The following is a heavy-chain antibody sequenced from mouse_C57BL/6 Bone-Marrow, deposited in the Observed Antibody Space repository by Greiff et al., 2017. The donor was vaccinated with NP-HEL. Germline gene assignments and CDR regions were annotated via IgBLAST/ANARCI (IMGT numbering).Heavy chain of an antibody. CDR3: AREATVEWYFDV. Sequence: QVHVKQSGAELVRPGTSVKMSCKASGYTFTNYWIGWAKQRPGHGLEWIGDIYPGGGYTNYNEKFKGQATLTADKSSSTAYMQFSSLTSEDSAIYYCAREATVEWYFDVWGTGTTVTVSS. V-gene: IGHV1-63*01. CDR2: IYPGGGYT. J-gene: IGHJ1*03. CDR1: GYTFTNYW. D-gene: IGHD1-1*01.